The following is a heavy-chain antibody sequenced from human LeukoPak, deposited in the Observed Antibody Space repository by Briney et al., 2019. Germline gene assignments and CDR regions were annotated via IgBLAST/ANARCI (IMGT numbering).Heavy chain of an antibody. CDR3: ARVRGGYGDVHFDY. D-gene: IGHD4-17*01. CDR1: GGSISSYY. V-gene: IGHV4-4*07. J-gene: IGHJ4*02. CDR2: IYTSGST. Sequence: SETLSLTCAVSGGSISSYYWSWIRQPAGKGLEWIGRIYTSGSTNYNPSLKSRVTMSVDTSKNQFSLKLSSVTAADTAVYYCARVRGGYGDVHFDYWGQGTLVTVSS.